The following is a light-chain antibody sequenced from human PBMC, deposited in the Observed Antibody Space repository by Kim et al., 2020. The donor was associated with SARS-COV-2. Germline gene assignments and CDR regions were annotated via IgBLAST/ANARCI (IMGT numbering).Light chain of an antibody. CDR2: NDN. CDR3: ATWDVSLNGWV. V-gene: IGLV1-44*01. CDR1: RSNVGRHV. J-gene: IGLJ3*02. Sequence: GQGVTISCSGSRSNVGRHVVNWYQQLPGTAPKVFIYNDNQRPSGVPDRFSGSRSGTSASLAISGLQSEDEADYYCATWDVSLNGWVFGGGTQLTVL.